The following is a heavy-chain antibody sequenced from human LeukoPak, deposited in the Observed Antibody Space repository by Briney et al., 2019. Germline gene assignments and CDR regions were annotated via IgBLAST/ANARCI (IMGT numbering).Heavy chain of an antibody. CDR3: TTRILNTFGGLPVDFDH. Sequence: GGSLRLSCTASGFTLSNAWMSWVRQAPGKGLEWVGRIKSKTDGGTTDYAAPVKGRFTISRDDSKNTLYLQMNSLKTEDTAVYYCTTRILNTFGGLPVDFDHWGQGTLVTVSS. CDR1: GFTLSNAW. V-gene: IGHV3-15*01. CDR2: IKSKTDGGTT. J-gene: IGHJ4*02. D-gene: IGHD3-16*01.